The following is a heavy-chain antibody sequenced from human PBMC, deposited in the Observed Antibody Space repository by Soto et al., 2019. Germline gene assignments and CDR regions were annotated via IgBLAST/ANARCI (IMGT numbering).Heavy chain of an antibody. Sequence: PGGSLRLSCAVSGFTFNNYWMTWVRQAPGKGLEWVATIKGDGSEKYYGDSLRGRCTISRDNAENSLYLQMNSLRVEDTAIYYCVRARVDYWGPGTLVTVSS. CDR1: GFTFNNYW. V-gene: IGHV3-7*04. CDR2: IKGDGSEK. CDR3: VRARVDY. J-gene: IGHJ4*02.